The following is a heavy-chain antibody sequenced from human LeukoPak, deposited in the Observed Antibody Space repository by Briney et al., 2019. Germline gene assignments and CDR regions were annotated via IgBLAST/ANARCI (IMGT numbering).Heavy chain of an antibody. CDR2: ISDGTGT. J-gene: IGHJ4*02. D-gene: IGHD4-17*01. Sequence: GGSLRLSCAASGFTFSSYAMSWVRQAPGKGLEWVSRISDGTGTRYEDSVKGRFTISRDNSKNTLYLQMNSLRAEDTAVYYCARSGPDYGDYLHWGQGTLVTVSS. CDR3: ARSGPDYGDYLH. CDR1: GFTFSSYA. V-gene: IGHV3-23*01.